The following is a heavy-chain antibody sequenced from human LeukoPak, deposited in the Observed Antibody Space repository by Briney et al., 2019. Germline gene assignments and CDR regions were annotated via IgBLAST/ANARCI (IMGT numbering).Heavy chain of an antibody. D-gene: IGHD3-22*01. J-gene: IGHJ4*02. CDR1: GYSISSGYC. Sequence: SETLSLTCTVSGYSISSGYCWGWIRQPPGKGLEWIGSNYHSGTTYYNPSLKSRVTISVDTSKNQFSLKLSSVTAADTAVYYCARDSKQGYDTSGLYYWGQGTLVTVSS. CDR3: ARDSKQGYDTSGLYY. CDR2: NYHSGTT. V-gene: IGHV4-38-2*02.